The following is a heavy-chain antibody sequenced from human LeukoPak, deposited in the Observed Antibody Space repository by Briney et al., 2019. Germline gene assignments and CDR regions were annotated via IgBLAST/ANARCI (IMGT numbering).Heavy chain of an antibody. Sequence: GGSLRLSCAASGFTFSSYWMSWVRQAPGKGLEWVANIKQDGSEKYYVDSVKGRFTISRDNAKNSLYLQMNSLRAEDTAVYYCARDGYYYGSESYFDYWGQGTLVTVSS. CDR1: GFTFSSYW. CDR3: ARDGYYYGSESYFDY. D-gene: IGHD3-10*01. CDR2: IKQDGSEK. J-gene: IGHJ4*02. V-gene: IGHV3-7*01.